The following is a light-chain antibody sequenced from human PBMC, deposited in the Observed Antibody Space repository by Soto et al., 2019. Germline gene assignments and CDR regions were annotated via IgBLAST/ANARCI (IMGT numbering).Light chain of an antibody. Sequence: QSSLTQPPSASGSPGQSVTISCTGTSSDVGGYNYVSWYQQHPGKAPKVIIYEVSKRPSGVPDRFSGSKSGSTASLTVSGLQAEDEADYSCSSYAVTKLLGFGKGTKVTV. V-gene: IGLV2-8*01. CDR3: SSYAVTKLLG. CDR2: EVS. J-gene: IGLJ1*01. CDR1: SSDVGGYNY.